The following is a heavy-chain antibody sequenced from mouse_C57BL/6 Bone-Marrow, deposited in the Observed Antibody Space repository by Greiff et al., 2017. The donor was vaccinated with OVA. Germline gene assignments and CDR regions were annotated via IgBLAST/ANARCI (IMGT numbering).Heavy chain of an antibody. CDR1: GYAFSSSW. CDR2: IYPGDGDT. V-gene: IGHV1-82*01. CDR3: AISRDSPFAY. D-gene: IGHD3-2*01. Sequence: VKLMESGPELVKPGASVKISCKASGYAFSSSWMNWVKQRPGKGLEWIGRIYPGDGDTNYNGKFKGKATLTADKSSSTAYMQLSSLTSEDSAVYFCAISRDSPFAYWGQGTLVTVSA. J-gene: IGHJ3*01.